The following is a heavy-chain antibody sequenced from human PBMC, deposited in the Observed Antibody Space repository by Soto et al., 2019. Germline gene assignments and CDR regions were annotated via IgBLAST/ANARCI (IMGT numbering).Heavy chain of an antibody. D-gene: IGHD4-17*01. Sequence: SETLSLTCTVSGGSISSYYWSWIRQPPGKGLEWIGYIYYSGSTNYNPSLKSRVTISVDTSKNQFSLKLSSVTAADTAVYYCARDYGDYVPHYWGQGTLVTVSS. CDR1: GGSISSYY. CDR3: ARDYGDYVPHY. J-gene: IGHJ4*02. V-gene: IGHV4-59*01. CDR2: IYYSGST.